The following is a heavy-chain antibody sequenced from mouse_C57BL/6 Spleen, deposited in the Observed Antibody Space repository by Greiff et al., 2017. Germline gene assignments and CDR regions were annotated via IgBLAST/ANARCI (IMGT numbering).Heavy chain of an antibody. D-gene: IGHD1-1*01. J-gene: IGHJ4*01. CDR1: GYAFTNYL. Sequence: QVQLQQSGAELVRPGTSVKVSCKASGYAFTNYLIEWVKQRPGQGLEWIGVINPGSGGTNYNEKFKGKATLTADKSSSTAYMQLSSLTSEDSAVYFCARLRANYYAMDYWGQGTSVTVSS. CDR2: INPGSGGT. CDR3: ARLRANYYAMDY. V-gene: IGHV1-54*01.